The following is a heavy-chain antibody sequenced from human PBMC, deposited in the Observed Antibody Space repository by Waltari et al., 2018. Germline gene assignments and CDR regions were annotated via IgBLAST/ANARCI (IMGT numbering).Heavy chain of an antibody. Sequence: QVQLQESGPGLLKPSQTLSLTCTVSGGSIDGGSYYWTWVRQPAGKGLEWIGHIYTSGRTNYNPSLKSRVTISVDTSKNQFSLKLSSVTAADTAVYYCASGRIAAAGRSPYWGQGTLVTVSS. V-gene: IGHV4-61*09. CDR2: IYTSGRT. CDR1: GGSIDGGSYY. D-gene: IGHD6-13*01. CDR3: ASGRIAAAGRSPY. J-gene: IGHJ4*02.